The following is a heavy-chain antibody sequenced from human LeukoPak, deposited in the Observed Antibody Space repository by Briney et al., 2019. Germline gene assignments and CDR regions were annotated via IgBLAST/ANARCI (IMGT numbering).Heavy chain of an antibody. CDR2: IYTSGST. CDR1: GGSISSGSYY. J-gene: IGHJ6*03. Sequence: PSQTLSLTCTVSGGSISSGSYYWSWIRQPAGKGLEWIGRIYTSGSTNYNPSLKSRVTMSVDTSKNQFSLKVSSVTAADTAVYYCARAGPYDSSGYYYKYYYYMDVWGKGTTVTISS. D-gene: IGHD3-22*01. V-gene: IGHV4-61*02. CDR3: ARAGPYDSSGYYYKYYYYMDV.